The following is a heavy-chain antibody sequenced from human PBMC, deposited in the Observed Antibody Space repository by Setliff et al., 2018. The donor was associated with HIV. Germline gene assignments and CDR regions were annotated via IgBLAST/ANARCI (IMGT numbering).Heavy chain of an antibody. CDR3: ARFRYSGSYYVGDAFDI. D-gene: IGHD1-26*01. CDR1: GYNFTSHW. CDR2: IFPGDSDV. Sequence: GESLKISCKGSGYNFTSHWIGWVRQMPGRGLEWMAIIFPGDSDVRKSPSFQGQVTISADKSIDTAYLQWSSLKASDTAMYCCARFRYSGSYYVGDAFDIWGQGTMVTVSS. V-gene: IGHV5-51*01. J-gene: IGHJ3*02.